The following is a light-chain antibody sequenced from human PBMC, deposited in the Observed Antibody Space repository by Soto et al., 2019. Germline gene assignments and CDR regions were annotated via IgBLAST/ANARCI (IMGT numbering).Light chain of an antibody. V-gene: IGKV3-11*01. J-gene: IGKJ2*01. CDR3: QQRSNWPPMYT. CDR1: QSVSSY. CDR2: DAS. Sequence: EIVLTQSPATLSLSPGERATLSCRASQSVSSYLAWYQQKPGQAPRLLIYDASNRATGIPARFSCSGSGTDFTLTISSLEPEDFAVYYCQQRSNWPPMYTFGHGTKLEIK.